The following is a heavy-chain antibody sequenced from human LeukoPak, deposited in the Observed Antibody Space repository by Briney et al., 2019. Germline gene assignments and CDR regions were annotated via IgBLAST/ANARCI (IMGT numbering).Heavy chain of an antibody. CDR2: ISAYNGNT. V-gene: IGHV1-18*01. CDR3: ARDRYGDYADLRYFDY. Sequence: ASVKVSCKASGYTFTSYGISWVRQAPGQGLEWMGWISAYNGNTNYAQKLQGRVTMTTDTSTSTAYMEPRSLRSDDTAVYYCARDRYGDYADLRYFDYWGQGTLVTVSS. CDR1: GYTFTSYG. J-gene: IGHJ4*02. D-gene: IGHD4-17*01.